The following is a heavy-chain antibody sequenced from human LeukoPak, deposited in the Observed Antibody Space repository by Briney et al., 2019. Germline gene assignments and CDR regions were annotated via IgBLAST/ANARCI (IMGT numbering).Heavy chain of an antibody. D-gene: IGHD2-15*01. V-gene: IGHV3-23*01. CDR3: AKGSDVAVVAATAGDLFDY. CDR1: GFTFSSFA. J-gene: IGHJ4*02. Sequence: PGGSLRLSCAASGFTFSSFAMTWVRQAPGKGLEWVSTVSGSAGRTDYADSVKGRFTISRDNSKNTLYLQMNSLRAEDTAVYYCAKGSDVAVVAATAGDLFDYWGQGTLVAVSS. CDR2: VSGSAGRT.